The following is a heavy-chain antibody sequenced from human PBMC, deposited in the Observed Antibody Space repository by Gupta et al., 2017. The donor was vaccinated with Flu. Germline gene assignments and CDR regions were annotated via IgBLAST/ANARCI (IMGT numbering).Heavy chain of an antibody. CDR2: IIPIFGTA. D-gene: IGHD3-22*01. CDR3: ASSYYDSSGSKFSDGPYYFDY. Sequence: QVQLVQSGAEVKKPGSSVKVSCKASGGTFSSYAISWVRQAPGQGLEWMGGIIPIFGTANYAQKFQGRVTITADKSTSTAYMELSSLRSEDTAVYYCASSYYDSSGSKFSDGPYYFDYWGQGTLVTVSS. J-gene: IGHJ4*02. V-gene: IGHV1-69*06. CDR1: GGTFSSYA.